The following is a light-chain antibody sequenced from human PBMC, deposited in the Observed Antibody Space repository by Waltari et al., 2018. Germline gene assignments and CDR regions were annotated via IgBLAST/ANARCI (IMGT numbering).Light chain of an antibody. CDR2: DVY. CDR1: SSDIGGYHY. V-gene: IGLV2-14*03. Sequence: QSALTQPASVSGSPGQSITLSCTGSSSDIGGYHYVSWYQQHPGKAPKLLIYDVYNRPSGVSSRFSGSKSGTTASLTISGLQAEDEADYYCSSYTTTNTPHYVFGSGTRVTVL. J-gene: IGLJ1*01. CDR3: SSYTTTNTPHYV.